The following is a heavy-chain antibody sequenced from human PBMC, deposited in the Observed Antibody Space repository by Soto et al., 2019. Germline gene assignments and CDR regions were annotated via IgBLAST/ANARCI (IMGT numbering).Heavy chain of an antibody. CDR2: INPNSGGT. V-gene: IGHV1-2*04. J-gene: IGHJ6*02. Sequence: ASLKVSCKASGYTFTGYYMHWVRQAPGQGLEWMGWINPNSGGTNYAQKFQGWVTMTRDTSISTAYMELSRLRSDDTAVYYCARDGGYYDFWSGYSLAGMDVWGQGTTVTVSS. D-gene: IGHD3-3*01. CDR1: GYTFTGYY. CDR3: ARDGGYYDFWSGYSLAGMDV.